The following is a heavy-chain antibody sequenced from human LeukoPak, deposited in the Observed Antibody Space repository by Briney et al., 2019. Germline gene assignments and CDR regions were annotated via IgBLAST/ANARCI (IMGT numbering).Heavy chain of an antibody. CDR2: ISYDGSYN. Sequence: GRSLRLSCAASGLILSNYALSWVRQAPGKGLEWVAVISYDGSYNNYADSVKGRFTISRDNSNNTLYLQMNSLRAEDTAVYYCAKSARRWLQPNHIDYWGQGTLVTVSS. D-gene: IGHD5-24*01. V-gene: IGHV3-30*18. J-gene: IGHJ4*02. CDR3: AKSARRWLQPNHIDY. CDR1: GLILSNYA.